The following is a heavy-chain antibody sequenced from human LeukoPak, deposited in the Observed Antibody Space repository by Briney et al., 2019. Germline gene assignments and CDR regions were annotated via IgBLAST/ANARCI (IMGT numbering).Heavy chain of an antibody. CDR1: GGTFSSYA. Sequence: GASVKVSCKASGGTFSSYAISWMRQAPGQGLEWMGGIIPIFGTANYAQKFQGRVTITADESTSTAYMELSSLRSEDTAVYYCARAVGSGSYLDYYYGMDVWGQGTTVTVSS. J-gene: IGHJ6*02. D-gene: IGHD1-26*01. CDR2: IIPIFGTA. CDR3: ARAVGSGSYLDYYYGMDV. V-gene: IGHV1-69*13.